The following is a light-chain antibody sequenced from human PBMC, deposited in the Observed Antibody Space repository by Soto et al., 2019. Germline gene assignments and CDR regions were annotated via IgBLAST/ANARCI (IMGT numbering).Light chain of an antibody. V-gene: IGKV3-15*01. J-gene: IGKJ1*01. CDR3: QQYNNWPRT. Sequence: EIVMTQSPATLSVSPGEKAALSCRASQSVSSDLAWYQQKPGQAPRLLIYGASTRATGIPAWFSGSKSGTEFTLTISSLQSEDFAVYYCQQYNNWPRTFGLGTKVEIK. CDR1: QSVSSD. CDR2: GAS.